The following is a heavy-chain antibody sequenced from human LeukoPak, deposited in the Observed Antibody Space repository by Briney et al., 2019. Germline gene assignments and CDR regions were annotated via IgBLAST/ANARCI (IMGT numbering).Heavy chain of an antibody. CDR2: MNPNSGNT. Sequence: ASVKVSCKASGYTFTSYDINWVRQATGQGLEWMGWMNPNSGNTGYAQKFQGRVTMTRNTSISTAYMELSSLRSEDMAVYYCARGGGGFQYYYYYYYMDVWGKGTTVTVSS. CDR1: GYTFTSYD. D-gene: IGHD2-15*01. V-gene: IGHV1-8*01. CDR3: ARGGGGFQYYYYYYYMDV. J-gene: IGHJ6*03.